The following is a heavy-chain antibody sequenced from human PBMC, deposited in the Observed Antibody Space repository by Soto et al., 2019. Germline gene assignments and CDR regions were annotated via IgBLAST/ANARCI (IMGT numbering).Heavy chain of an antibody. CDR1: VFTFSSYG. Sequence: GGSLRLSCAASVFTFSSYGMHWVRQAPGKGLEWVAVIWYDGSNKYYADSVKGRFTISRDNSKNTLYLQMNSLRAEDTAVYYCARATYYYGSGSYYDSYYYYYYMDVWGKGTTVTVSS. D-gene: IGHD3-10*01. J-gene: IGHJ6*03. CDR3: ARATYYYGSGSYYDSYYYYYYMDV. CDR2: IWYDGSNK. V-gene: IGHV3-33*01.